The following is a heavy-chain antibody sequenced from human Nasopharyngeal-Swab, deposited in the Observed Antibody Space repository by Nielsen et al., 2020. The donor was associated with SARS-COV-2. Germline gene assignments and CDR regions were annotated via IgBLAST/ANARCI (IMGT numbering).Heavy chain of an antibody. CDR1: GFTFSNYC. CDR2: ISGSGGST. Sequence: GGSLRLSCAASGFTFSNYCMSWVRQAPGKGLEWVSAISGSGGSTYYADSVKGRFTISRDNSKNTLYLQMNSLRAEDTAVYYCAKDLAVAGTPDNSIYYYYGMDVWGQGTTVTVSS. J-gene: IGHJ6*02. CDR3: AKDLAVAGTPDNSIYYYYGMDV. D-gene: IGHD6-19*01. V-gene: IGHV3-23*01.